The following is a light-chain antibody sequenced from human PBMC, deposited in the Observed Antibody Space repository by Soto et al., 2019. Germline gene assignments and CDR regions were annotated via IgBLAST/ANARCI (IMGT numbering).Light chain of an antibody. CDR3: QQYYSYPPT. Sequence: EIVLTQSPGTLSLSPGERATLSCRASQSVSNNYLAWYQQKPGQAPRLLVYDASNRATGIPARFSGSGSGTDFTLTISCLQSEDFATYYCQQYYSYPPTFGQGTKVDIK. V-gene: IGKV3-20*01. CDR1: QSVSNNY. CDR2: DAS. J-gene: IGKJ1*01.